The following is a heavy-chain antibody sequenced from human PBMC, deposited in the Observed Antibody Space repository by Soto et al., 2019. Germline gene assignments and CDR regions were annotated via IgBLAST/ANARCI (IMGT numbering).Heavy chain of an antibody. V-gene: IGHV3-66*01. Sequence: GGSLRLSCAASGFTVSSNYMSWVRQAPGKGLEWVSVIYSGGSTYYADSVKGRFTISRDNSKNTLYLQMNSLRAEDTAVYYCAREYSGYDYPYYYYMDVWGKGTTVTVS. CDR2: IYSGGST. D-gene: IGHD5-12*01. J-gene: IGHJ6*03. CDR3: AREYSGYDYPYYYYMDV. CDR1: GFTVSSNY.